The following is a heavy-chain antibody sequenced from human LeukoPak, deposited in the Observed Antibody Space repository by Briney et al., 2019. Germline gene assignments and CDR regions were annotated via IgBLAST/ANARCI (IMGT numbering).Heavy chain of an antibody. Sequence: ASVKVSCKASGYTFTSYDINWVRQATGQGLEWMGWMNPNSGNTGYAQKFQGRVTITRDTSISTAYMELSRLRSDDTAVYYCARRAHGPGTLGPWGQGTLVTVSS. CDR1: GYTFTSYD. D-gene: IGHD1-1*01. V-gene: IGHV1-8*03. J-gene: IGHJ5*02. CDR3: ARRAHGPGTLGP. CDR2: MNPNSGNT.